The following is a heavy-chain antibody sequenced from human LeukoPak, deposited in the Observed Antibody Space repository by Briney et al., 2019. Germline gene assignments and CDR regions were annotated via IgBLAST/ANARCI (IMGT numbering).Heavy chain of an antibody. CDR3: ASGVVEMATKVNWDYFDY. Sequence: GASVKVSCTASGYTFTSYYMHWVRQAPGQGLEWMGIINPSGGSTSYAQKFQGRVTMTRDMSTSTVYMELSSLRSEDTAVYYCASGVVEMATKVNWDYFDYWGQGTLVTVSS. D-gene: IGHD5-24*01. V-gene: IGHV1-46*01. CDR1: GYTFTSYY. J-gene: IGHJ4*02. CDR2: INPSGGST.